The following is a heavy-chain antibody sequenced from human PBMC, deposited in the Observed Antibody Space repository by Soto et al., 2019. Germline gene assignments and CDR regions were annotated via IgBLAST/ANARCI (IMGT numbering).Heavy chain of an antibody. J-gene: IGHJ4*02. CDR3: ANVGFPYSYHYFFYY. CDR1: GFTFSTYA. D-gene: IGHD3-16*01. V-gene: IGHV3-23*01. Sequence: EVQLLESGGGLVQPGGSLRLSCAASGFTFSTYAMTWVRQAPGKGLEWVSAISASGGSTYYADSVKGRSTICRDNSKNTLYLQMNSLRLEDTAVYECANVGFPYSYHYFFYYWGQGTMVTVSS. CDR2: ISASGGST.